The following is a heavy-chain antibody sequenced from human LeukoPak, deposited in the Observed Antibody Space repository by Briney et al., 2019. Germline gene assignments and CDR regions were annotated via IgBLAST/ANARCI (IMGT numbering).Heavy chain of an antibody. CDR2: IYYGGST. V-gene: IGHV4-59*01. J-gene: IGHJ6*02. D-gene: IGHD3-9*01. CDR1: GGSISSYY. Sequence: SETLSLTCTVSGGSISSYYWSWIRQPPGKGLEWIGYIYYGGSTNYNPSLKSRVIISVDTSKNQFSLKLSSVTAADTAVYYCARVTSYYDILTGSSPGYYYGMDVWGQGTTVTVSS. CDR3: ARVTSYYDILTGSSPGYYYGMDV.